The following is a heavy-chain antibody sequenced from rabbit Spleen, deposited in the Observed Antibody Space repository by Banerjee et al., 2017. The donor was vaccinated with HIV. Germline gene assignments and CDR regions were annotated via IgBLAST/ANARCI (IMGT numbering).Heavy chain of an antibody. CDR1: GFSFSSSYY. Sequence: QSLEESGGDLVKPEGSLTLTCTASGFSFSSSYYMCWVRQAPGKGLEWIGCIDTGSGNTYYASRVNGRFTISKTSSTTVTLQMTSLTAADAAAYFCARYLVAVIGWNFNLWGQGTLVTVS. V-gene: IGHV1S40*01. D-gene: IGHD5-1*01. CDR2: IDTGSGNT. CDR3: ARYLVAVIGWNFNL. J-gene: IGHJ4*01.